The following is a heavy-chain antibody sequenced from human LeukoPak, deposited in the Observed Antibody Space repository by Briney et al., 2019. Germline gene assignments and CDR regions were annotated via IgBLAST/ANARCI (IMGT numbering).Heavy chain of an antibody. J-gene: IGHJ3*02. CDR2: IYHSGST. V-gene: IGHV4-34*01. Sequence: SETLSLTCAVYGGSFSGYYWGWIRQPPGKGLEWIGSIYHSGSTYYNPSLKSRVTISVDTSKNQFSLKLSSVTAADTAIYYCARMPTGGAFDIWGQGTTVTVPS. CDR1: GGSFSGYY. CDR3: ARMPTGGAFDI. D-gene: IGHD4-17*01.